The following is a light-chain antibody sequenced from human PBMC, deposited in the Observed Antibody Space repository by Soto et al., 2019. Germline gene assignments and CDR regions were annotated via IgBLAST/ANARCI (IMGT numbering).Light chain of an antibody. J-gene: IGKJ4*01. CDR2: GAS. Sequence: EVVMTQSPATLSVSPGERATLSCRASQRISRNLAWYQQRPGQAPRLLIYGASTRATGIPARFSGSGSGTEFTLTISSLQSEDFAVYYCQQYDKWPPLTFGGGTKVQIE. CDR3: QQYDKWPPLT. V-gene: IGKV3-15*01. CDR1: QRISRN.